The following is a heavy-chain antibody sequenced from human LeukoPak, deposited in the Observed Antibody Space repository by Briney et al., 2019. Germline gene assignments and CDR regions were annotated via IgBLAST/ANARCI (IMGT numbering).Heavy chain of an antibody. J-gene: IGHJ4*02. CDR2: ISSSSDYI. CDR1: GFTFSSYT. CDR3: ARGRSDTSGYYDY. V-gene: IGHV3-21*01. D-gene: IGHD3-22*01. Sequence: GGSLRLSCAASGFTFSSYTMNWVRQAPGKGLEWVSSISSSSDYIYYTDSVRGRFSISRDNAKSSLFLQMNSLRAEDTAVYYCARGRSDTSGYYDYWGQGTLVTVSS.